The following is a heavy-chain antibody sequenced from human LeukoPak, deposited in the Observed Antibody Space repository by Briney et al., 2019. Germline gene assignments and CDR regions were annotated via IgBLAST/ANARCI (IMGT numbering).Heavy chain of an antibody. D-gene: IGHD6-19*01. V-gene: IGHV4-4*07. CDR1: GGSISSYY. CDR3: ARVGDSSGWFDSYFDY. J-gene: IGHJ4*02. Sequence: SETLSLTCTVSGGSISSYYWSWIRQPPGKGLEWIGRIYTSGSTNYNPSLKSRVTMSVDTSKNQFSLKLSSVTAADTAVYYCARVGDSSGWFDSYFDYWGQGTLVTVSS. CDR2: IYTSGST.